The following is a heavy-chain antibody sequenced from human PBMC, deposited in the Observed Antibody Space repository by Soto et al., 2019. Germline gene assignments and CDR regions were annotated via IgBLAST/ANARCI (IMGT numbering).Heavy chain of an antibody. CDR3: TRGPTLKRYFDWLPNNHWFDP. D-gene: IGHD3-9*01. CDR2: MNPTSGDT. Sequence: QEQLVQSGAEVKKPGASVKVSCKASGYGFTNYDITWVRQATGQGLEWMGWMNPTSGDTAYAQKFQGRVTMTRDTSISTAYMELSSLNYEDTAVYYCTRGPTLKRYFDWLPNNHWFDPWGQGTLVTVSS. J-gene: IGHJ5*02. V-gene: IGHV1-8*01. CDR1: GYGFTNYD.